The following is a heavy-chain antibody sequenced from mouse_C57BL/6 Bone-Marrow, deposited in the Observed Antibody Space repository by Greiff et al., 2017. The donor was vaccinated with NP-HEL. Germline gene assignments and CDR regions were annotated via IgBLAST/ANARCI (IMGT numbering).Heavy chain of an antibody. CDR3: ARAGYYYGSSYGFDY. J-gene: IGHJ2*01. CDR1: GYTFTSYG. V-gene: IGHV1-81*01. D-gene: IGHD1-1*01. Sequence: QVQLQQSGAELARPGASVKLSCKASGYTFTSYGISWVKQRTGQGLEWIGEIYPRSGNTYYNEKFKGKATLTADKSSSTAYMELRSLTSEDSAVYFCARAGYYYGSSYGFDYWGQGTTLTVSS. CDR2: IYPRSGNT.